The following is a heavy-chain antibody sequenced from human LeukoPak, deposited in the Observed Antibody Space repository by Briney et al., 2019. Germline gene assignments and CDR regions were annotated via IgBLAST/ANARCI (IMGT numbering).Heavy chain of an antibody. CDR2: MNPNSGNT. V-gene: IGHV1-8*01. Sequence: GASVKVSCKASGYTFTSYDINWVRQATGQGLEWMGWMNPNSGNTGYAQKFQGGVTMTRNTSISTAYMELSSLRSEDTAVYYCAANAPDSSGYKLDYWGQGTLVTVSS. CDR1: GYTFTSYD. CDR3: AANAPDSSGYKLDY. J-gene: IGHJ4*02. D-gene: IGHD3-22*01.